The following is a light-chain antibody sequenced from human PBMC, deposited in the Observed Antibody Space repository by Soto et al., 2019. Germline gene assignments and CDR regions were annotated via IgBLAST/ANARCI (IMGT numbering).Light chain of an antibody. CDR1: RSDVGGYNY. CDR2: DVS. J-gene: IGLJ1*01. Sequence: QSALTQPASVSGSPGQSITISCTGTRSDVGGYNYVSWYQQHPGKAPKLMIYDVSNRPSGVSNRFSGSKSGNTASLTISGLQAEDEAEYYCSSYTSSSPYVFGTGTKLTVL. V-gene: IGLV2-14*01. CDR3: SSYTSSSPYV.